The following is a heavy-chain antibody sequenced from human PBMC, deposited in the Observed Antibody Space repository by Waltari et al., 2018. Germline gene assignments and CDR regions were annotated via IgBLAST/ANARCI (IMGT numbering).Heavy chain of an antibody. Sequence: EVQLVESGGGLVQPGGSLRLSCAASGFTFSNSWMHWVRHAPGKGLVWVARINTDGSGTSYADSVKGRFTISRDNAKNTLYLQMNSLRAEDTAVYFCARKPGNPSSFDYWGQGTLVTVSS. CDR1: GFTFSNSW. CDR3: ARKPGNPSSFDY. CDR2: INTDGSGT. V-gene: IGHV3-74*01. J-gene: IGHJ4*02. D-gene: IGHD2-2*01.